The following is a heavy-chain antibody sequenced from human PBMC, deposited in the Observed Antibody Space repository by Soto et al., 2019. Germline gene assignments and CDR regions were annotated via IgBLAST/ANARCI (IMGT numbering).Heavy chain of an antibody. D-gene: IGHD3-22*01. V-gene: IGHV3-48*02. CDR3: ARVRYYDSAENWYFDL. J-gene: IGHJ2*01. CDR2: ISSSSSTI. Sequence: PGGSLRLSCAASGFTFSSYSMNWVRQAPGKGLEWVSYISSSSSTIYYADSVKGRFTISRDNAKNSLYLQMNSLRDEDTAVYYCARVRYYDSAENWYFDLWGRGTLVTVS. CDR1: GFTFSSYS.